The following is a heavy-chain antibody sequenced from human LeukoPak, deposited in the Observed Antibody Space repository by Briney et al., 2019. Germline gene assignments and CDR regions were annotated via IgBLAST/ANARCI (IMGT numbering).Heavy chain of an antibody. V-gene: IGHV4-59*08. CDR3: ARTVVVVAATTPPSRNNWFDP. CDR1: GGSISSYY. CDR2: ISYSGST. Sequence: TSETLSLTCTVSGGSISSYYWSWIRQPPGKGLEWIGYISYSGSTNYNPSLKSRVTISVDTSKNQFSLKLSSVTAADTAVYYCARTVVVVAATTPPSRNNWFDPWGQGTLVTVSS. J-gene: IGHJ5*02. D-gene: IGHD2-15*01.